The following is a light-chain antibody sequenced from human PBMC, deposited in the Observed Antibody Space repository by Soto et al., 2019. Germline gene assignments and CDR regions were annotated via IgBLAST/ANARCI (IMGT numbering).Light chain of an antibody. CDR2: AAS. CDR1: QGIASY. Sequence: DIQLTQSPSFLSASVGDRVTITCRASQGIASYLVWYQQKPGKAPNLLIYAASTLQSGVPSRFSGNGSGTEFTLTISSLQPEDFATYYCQQLNSYPITFGPGTKVDIK. CDR3: QQLNSYPIT. V-gene: IGKV1-9*01. J-gene: IGKJ3*01.